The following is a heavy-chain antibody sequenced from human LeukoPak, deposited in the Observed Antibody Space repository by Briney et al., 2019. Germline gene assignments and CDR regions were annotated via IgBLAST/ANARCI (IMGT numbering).Heavy chain of an antibody. D-gene: IGHD3-3*01. CDR2: MNPNSGNT. V-gene: IGHV1-8*03. J-gene: IGHJ5*02. Sequence: EASVTVSCTASGYTFTSYDINWVRQAPGQGLEWMGWMNPNSGNTGYAQKFQGRVTITRNTSISTAYMELSSLRSEDTAVYYCARAGAVFFLGSGYYDWFDPWGQGTLVTVSS. CDR3: ARAGAVFFLGSGYYDWFDP. CDR1: GYTFTSYD.